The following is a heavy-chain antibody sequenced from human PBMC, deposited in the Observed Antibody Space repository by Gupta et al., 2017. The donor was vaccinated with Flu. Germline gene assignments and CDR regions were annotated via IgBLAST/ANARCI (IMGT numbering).Heavy chain of an antibody. V-gene: IGHV1-2*06. D-gene: IGHD2-2*02. Sequence: QVQLVQSGAEVKKPGASVRVSCKASEYTFTASSILWVRQAPGQGLEWMGRINPHSGTTNYEQKFQGRVTVTMDTSISTAYMDLSRLTSDDTAVYYCAREKHCSTTSCYRWFDPWGQGTLVTVSS. CDR3: AREKHCSTTSCYRWFDP. J-gene: IGHJ5*02. CDR2: INPHSGTT. CDR1: EYTFTASS.